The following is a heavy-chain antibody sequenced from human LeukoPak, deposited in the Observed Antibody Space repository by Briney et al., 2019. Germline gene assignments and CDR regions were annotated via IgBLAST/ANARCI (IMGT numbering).Heavy chain of an antibody. V-gene: IGHV3-48*01. CDR1: AFTFSNYG. J-gene: IGHJ4*02. CDR2: ISSTSTTK. D-gene: IGHD6-6*01. Sequence: GGSLRLSCAASAFTFSNYGMNWVRQTPGKGLEWVSYISSTSTTKSYADSVKGRFTISRDNAKNSLYLQMTSLRAEDTAVYYCARGGAARPDYWGQGTLVTVSS. CDR3: ARGGAARPDY.